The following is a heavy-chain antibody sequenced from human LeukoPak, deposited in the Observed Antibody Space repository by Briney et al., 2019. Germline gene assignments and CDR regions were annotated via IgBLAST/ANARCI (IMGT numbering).Heavy chain of an antibody. J-gene: IGHJ3*02. D-gene: IGHD1-26*01. CDR1: GDTVINNHYY. CDR3: ARDSGSYPHATFDI. V-gene: IGHV4-39*07. Sequence: SETLSLTCNVSGDTVINNHYYWGWIRQSPGKGLEWIANIFYSGALFSRGDTYYNPSLKSRVTISVDTSKNQFSLKVRSVTAADTAAYYCARDSGSYPHATFDIWGQGTMVTVSS. CDR2: IFYSGALFSRGDT.